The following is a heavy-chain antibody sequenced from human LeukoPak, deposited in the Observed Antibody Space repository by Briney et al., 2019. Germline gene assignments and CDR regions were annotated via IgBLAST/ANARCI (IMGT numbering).Heavy chain of an antibody. CDR3: ARDSITIFGVVTNYYYYGMDV. D-gene: IGHD3-3*01. J-gene: IGHJ6*02. Sequence: SVKVSSKASGGTFSSYAISWVRQAPGQGLEWMGGIIPIFGTANYAQKFQGRVTITADESTSTAYMELSSLRSEDTAVYYCARDSITIFGVVTNYYYYGMDVWGQGTTVTVSS. V-gene: IGHV1-69*13. CDR2: IIPIFGTA. CDR1: GGTFSSYA.